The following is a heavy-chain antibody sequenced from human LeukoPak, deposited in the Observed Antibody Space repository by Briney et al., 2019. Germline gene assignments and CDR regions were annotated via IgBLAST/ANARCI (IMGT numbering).Heavy chain of an antibody. Sequence: GGSLRLSCAGSGFTFSSYSVSWVRQAPGEGLEWVSTISYSGGTTYYADSVKGRFTISRDNSKNTLYLQMNSLRAEDPAVYYCAKGSGIQLWLLFDYWGQGTLVTVSS. D-gene: IGHD5-18*01. J-gene: IGHJ4*02. CDR1: GFTFSSYS. V-gene: IGHV3-23*01. CDR3: AKGSGIQLWLLFDY. CDR2: ISYSGGTT.